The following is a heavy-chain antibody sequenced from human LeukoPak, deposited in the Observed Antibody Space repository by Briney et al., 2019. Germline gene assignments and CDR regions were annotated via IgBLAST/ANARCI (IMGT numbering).Heavy chain of an antibody. J-gene: IGHJ3*02. D-gene: IGHD6-19*01. CDR1: GYTFTSYY. Sequence: ASVKVSCKASGYTFTSYYMHWVRQAPGQGLEWMGIINSSGGSTSYAQKFQGRVTMTRDTSTSTVYMELSSPRSEDTAVYYCARLEHSSGWLVDAFDIWGQGTMVTVSS. CDR3: ARLEHSSGWLVDAFDI. CDR2: INSSGGST. V-gene: IGHV1-46*01.